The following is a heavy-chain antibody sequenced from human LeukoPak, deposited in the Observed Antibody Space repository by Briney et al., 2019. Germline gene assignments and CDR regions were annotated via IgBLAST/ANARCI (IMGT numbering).Heavy chain of an antibody. D-gene: IGHD2-15*01. J-gene: IGHJ4*02. CDR1: GDSVSSNSAA. Sequence: SQTLSLTCAISGDSVSSNSAAWNWIRQSPSRGLEWLGRTYYRSKWYNDYAVAVKSRITINPDTSKNHFSLQLNSVTPQDTAFYYFARARYFSGGSCYDEFDYWGQGTLVTVSS. V-gene: IGHV6-1*01. CDR3: ARARYFSGGSCYDEFDY. CDR2: TYYRSKWYN.